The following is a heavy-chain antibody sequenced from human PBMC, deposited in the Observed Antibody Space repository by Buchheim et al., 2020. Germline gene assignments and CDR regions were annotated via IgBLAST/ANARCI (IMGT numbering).Heavy chain of an antibody. D-gene: IGHD3-22*01. CDR3: ARGVAPNYYDSSVDWYFDL. CDR2: IIPILGIA. J-gene: IGHJ2*01. V-gene: IGHV1-69*02. Sequence: QVQLVQSGAEVKKPGSSVKVSCKASGGTFSSYTISWVRQAPGQGLEWMGRIIPILGIANYAQKFQGRVTITADKSTSTAYMELSSLRSEDTAVYYCARGVAPNYYDSSVDWYFDLWGRGTL. CDR1: GGTFSSYT.